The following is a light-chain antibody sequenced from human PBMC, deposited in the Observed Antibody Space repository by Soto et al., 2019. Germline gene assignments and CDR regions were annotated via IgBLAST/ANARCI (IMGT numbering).Light chain of an antibody. CDR2: DTT. Sequence: QAVVTQEPSLTVSPGGTGTLTCGSSTGAVTSGHYPYWFQQRPGQAPTTLIYDTTNKASWTPARFSGSLRGGKAALTLSGAQPEDEAEYYCLLSCSGARVFGGGTTLPVL. CDR3: LLSCSGARV. J-gene: IGLJ3*02. CDR1: TGAVTSGHY. V-gene: IGLV7-46*01.